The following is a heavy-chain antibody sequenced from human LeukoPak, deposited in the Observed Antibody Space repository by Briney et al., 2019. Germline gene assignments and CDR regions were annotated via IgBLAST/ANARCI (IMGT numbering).Heavy chain of an antibody. CDR2: IYYSGSS. CDR3: ARGDYDYVWGSYRSYLFDY. CDR1: GGSISSYY. Sequence: SETLPLTCTVSGGSISSYYWSWIRQPPGKGLEWIGYIYYSGSSNYNPSLKSRVTISVDTSKNQFSLKLSSVTAADTAVYYCARGDYDYVWGSYRSYLFDYWGQGTLVTVSS. D-gene: IGHD3-16*02. V-gene: IGHV4-59*01. J-gene: IGHJ4*02.